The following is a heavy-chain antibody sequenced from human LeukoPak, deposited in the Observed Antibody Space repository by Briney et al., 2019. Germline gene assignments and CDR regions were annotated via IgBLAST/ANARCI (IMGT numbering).Heavy chain of an antibody. V-gene: IGHV3-21*01. J-gene: IGHJ4*02. CDR3: ARGGGY. CDR2: ISSSSSYI. D-gene: IGHD3-10*01. CDR1: GFTFSSYS. Sequence: KTGGSLRLFCPASGFTFSSYSMNWVRQAPGRGLEWVSSISSSSSYIYYADSVKGRFTISRDNTKNSLYLQMNSLRAEDRAGYCCARGGGYWGQGTLVTVSS.